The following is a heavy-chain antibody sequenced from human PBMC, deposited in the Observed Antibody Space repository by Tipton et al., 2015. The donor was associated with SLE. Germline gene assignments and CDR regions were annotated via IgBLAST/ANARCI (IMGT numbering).Heavy chain of an antibody. CDR2: IYYNGNT. J-gene: IGHJ4*02. V-gene: IGHV4-31*02. CDR3: AREGITMVQGGFDY. Sequence: LRLSCTVSGGSISSGGYYWSWIRQHPGKGLEWIGNIYYNGNTYYNLSLKSRVTISVDTSKNQSSLKLSSVTAADTAVYYCAREGITMVQGGFDYWGQGTLVTVSS. CDR1: GGSISSGGYY. D-gene: IGHD3-10*01.